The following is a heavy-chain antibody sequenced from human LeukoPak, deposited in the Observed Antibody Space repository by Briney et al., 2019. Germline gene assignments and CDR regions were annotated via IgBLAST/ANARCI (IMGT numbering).Heavy chain of an antibody. CDR3: AREQWLVGFDY. CDR1: GGSISSYY. CDR2: IYYSGST. J-gene: IGHJ4*02. Sequence: PSETLSLTCTVPGGSISSYYWSWIRQPPGKGLEWIGYIYYSGSTNYNPSLKSRVTISVDTSKNQFSLKLSSVTAADTAVYYCAREQWLVGFDYWGQGTLVTVSS. V-gene: IGHV4-59*01. D-gene: IGHD6-19*01.